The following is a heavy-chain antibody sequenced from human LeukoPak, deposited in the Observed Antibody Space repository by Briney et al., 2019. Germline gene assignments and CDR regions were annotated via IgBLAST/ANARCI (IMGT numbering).Heavy chain of an antibody. J-gene: IGHJ4*02. V-gene: IGHV3-23*01. CDR3: AKDRFYSSGPEDYFDY. CDR1: GFTFSSYG. D-gene: IGHD6-19*01. CDR2: ISGSGGST. Sequence: YPGGTLRLSCAASGFTFSSYGMSWVRQAPGKGLEWVSAISGSGGSTYYADSVKGRFTISRDNSKNTLYLQMNSLRAEDTAVYYCAKDRFYSSGPEDYFDYWGQGTLVTVSS.